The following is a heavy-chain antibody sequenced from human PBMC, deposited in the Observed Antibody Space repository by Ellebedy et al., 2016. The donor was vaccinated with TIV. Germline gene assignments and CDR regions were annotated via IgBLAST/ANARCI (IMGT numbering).Heavy chain of an antibody. D-gene: IGHD5-18*01. CDR3: AKQGGYSYGSPFDY. V-gene: IGHV1-3*01. J-gene: IGHJ4*02. Sequence: AASVKVSCKASGYTFTSYAMHWVRQAPGQRLEWMGWINAGNGNTKYSQKFQGRVTITRDTSATTVYMELSSLRSEDTAVYYCAKQGGYSYGSPFDYWGKGTLVTVSS. CDR2: INAGNGNT. CDR1: GYTFTSYA.